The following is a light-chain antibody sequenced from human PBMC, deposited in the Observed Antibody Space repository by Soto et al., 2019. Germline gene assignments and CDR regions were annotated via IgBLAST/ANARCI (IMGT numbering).Light chain of an antibody. CDR1: QSISSW. J-gene: IGKJ1*01. CDR2: DAS. Sequence: DIQMTQSPSTLSASVGDRVTITCRASQSISSWLAWYQQKPGKAPKLLIYDASSLESGVPSRFSGRGSETEFTLTISSLQADDFATYYCQQYNSYSPATFGQGTKVDIK. CDR3: QQYNSYSPAT. V-gene: IGKV1-5*01.